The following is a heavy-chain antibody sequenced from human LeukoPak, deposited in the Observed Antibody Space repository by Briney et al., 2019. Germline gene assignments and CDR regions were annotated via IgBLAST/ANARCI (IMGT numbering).Heavy chain of an antibody. CDR1: GYSISSGYY. D-gene: IGHD1-26*01. CDR2: IYHSGST. J-gene: IGHJ4*02. V-gene: IGHV4-38-2*01. CDR3: ARAERYSGSYYFYY. Sequence: SETLSLTCAVSGYSISSGYYWGWIRQPPGKGLEWIGSIYHSGSTYYNPSLKSRVTISVDTSKNQFSLKLSSVTAADTAVYYCARAERYSGSYYFYYWGQGTLVTVSS.